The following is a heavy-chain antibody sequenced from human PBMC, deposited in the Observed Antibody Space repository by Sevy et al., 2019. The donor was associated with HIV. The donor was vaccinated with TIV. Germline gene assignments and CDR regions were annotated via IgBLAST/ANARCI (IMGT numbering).Heavy chain of an antibody. J-gene: IGHJ6*02. CDR3: ARDCSSTSCLWGLDV. CDR1: GFTFSSYW. V-gene: IGHV3-7*03. D-gene: IGHD2-2*01. Sequence: PGGSLRLSCAASGFTFSSYWMTWVRQAPGKGLEWVANIKKDGSEKYYVDSVKGRFTISRDNAKTSLYLQMNSLRAEDTAVYYCARDCSSTSCLWGLDVWGQGTTVTVSS. CDR2: IKKDGSEK.